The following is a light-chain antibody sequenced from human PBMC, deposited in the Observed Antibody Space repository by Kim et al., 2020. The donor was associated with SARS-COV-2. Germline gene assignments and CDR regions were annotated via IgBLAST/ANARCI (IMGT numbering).Light chain of an antibody. CDR2: AAS. V-gene: IGKV1-6*02. Sequence: ASGEGIVTTSWGASKGIRNEMACYQQKPGKAPKLLYYAASSLKGGAPTRSGGSDSRKVFTLTISILQPENFATYYCHHDNSYPRTFGQGTKVEIK. CDR3: HHDNSYPRT. CDR1: KGIRNE. J-gene: IGKJ1*01.